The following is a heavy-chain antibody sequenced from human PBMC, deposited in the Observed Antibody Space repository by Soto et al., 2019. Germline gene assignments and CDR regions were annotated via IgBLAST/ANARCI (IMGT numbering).Heavy chain of an antibody. D-gene: IGHD3-3*01. J-gene: IGHJ4*02. V-gene: IGHV4-4*02. Sequence: SETLSLTCAVSSGSSSSRNWWSWVRQPPGKGLEWIGEIYHSGSTNYNPSLKSRVTISEDKSKNQFSLQLSSVTAADTAVYYYVVTRRFLEWLVLFDYWGQGILVTVSS. CDR3: VVTRRFLEWLVLFDY. CDR1: SGSSSSRNW. CDR2: IYHSGST.